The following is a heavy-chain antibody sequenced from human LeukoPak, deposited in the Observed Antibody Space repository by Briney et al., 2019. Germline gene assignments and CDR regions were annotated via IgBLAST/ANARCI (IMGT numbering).Heavy chain of an antibody. D-gene: IGHD3-10*01. CDR1: GGSISSSRYY. J-gene: IGHJ4*02. CDR2: IYDSGST. V-gene: IGHV4-39*07. CDR3: ARGPAYYGSGSYRKPFDY. Sequence: SETLSLTCTVSGGSISSSRYYWGWIRQPPGKGLEWIGSIYDSGSTYYNPSLKSRVTISVDTSKNQFSLKLSSVTAADTAVYYCARGPAYYGSGSYRKPFDYWGQGTLVTVSS.